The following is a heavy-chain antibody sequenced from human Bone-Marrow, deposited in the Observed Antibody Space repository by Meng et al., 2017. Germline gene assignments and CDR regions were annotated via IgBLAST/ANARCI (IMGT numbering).Heavy chain of an antibody. CDR3: ARDRHSYGRTQEPCCFYYYYYGMDV. J-gene: IGHJ6*02. D-gene: IGHD5-18*01. Sequence: SVKVSCKASGYTFTGYYMHWVRQAPGQGLEWMGWIIPIFGTANYAQKFQGRVTITADKSTSTDYMELSSLRSEDTAVYYCARDRHSYGRTQEPCCFYYYYYGMDVWGQGTTVTVSS. V-gene: IGHV1-69*06. CDR1: GYTFTGYY. CDR2: IIPIFGTA.